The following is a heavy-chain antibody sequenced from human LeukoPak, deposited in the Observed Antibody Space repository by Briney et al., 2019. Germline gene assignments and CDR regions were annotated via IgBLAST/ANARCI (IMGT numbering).Heavy chain of an antibody. D-gene: IGHD1-26*01. V-gene: IGHV3-48*03. CDR1: GFTFSSYE. CDR3: ARAMYSGSHRGLDY. J-gene: IGHJ4*02. Sequence: GGSLRLSCAASGFTFSSYEMNWVRQAPGKGLEWVSYISSSGSTIYYADSVKGRFTISRDNAKNSLYLQMNSLRAEDTAVYYCARAMYSGSHRGLDYWGQGTLVTVSS. CDR2: ISSSGSTI.